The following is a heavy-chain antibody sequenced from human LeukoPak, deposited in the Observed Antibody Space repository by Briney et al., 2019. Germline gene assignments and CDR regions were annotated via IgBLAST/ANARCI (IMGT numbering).Heavy chain of an antibody. CDR3: AREGIVATKSLDY. Sequence: TSETLSLTCIVSGGSTSNYYWSWIRQPAGKGLEWIGRIYATGSTNYNPSLKSRVTMSVGTSKNQFSLKLKSVTAADTAVYYCAREGIVATKSLDYWGQGTLVTVSS. CDR2: IYATGST. J-gene: IGHJ4*02. CDR1: GGSTSNYY. D-gene: IGHD5-12*01. V-gene: IGHV4-4*07.